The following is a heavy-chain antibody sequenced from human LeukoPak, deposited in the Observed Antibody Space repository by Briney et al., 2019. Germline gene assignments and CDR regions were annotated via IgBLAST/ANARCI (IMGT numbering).Heavy chain of an antibody. CDR1: GFTFSSYA. V-gene: IGHV3-64D*09. Sequence: GGSLRLSCSASGFTFSSYAMHWLRQAPGKGLEYVSAINSNGGITFYADSMKGRFTISRDDSKNTLYLQMSSLRAEDTAIYDCVKGVAARLDYWGQGTLVTVSS. CDR2: INSNGGIT. J-gene: IGHJ4*02. CDR3: VKGVAARLDY. D-gene: IGHD6-6*01.